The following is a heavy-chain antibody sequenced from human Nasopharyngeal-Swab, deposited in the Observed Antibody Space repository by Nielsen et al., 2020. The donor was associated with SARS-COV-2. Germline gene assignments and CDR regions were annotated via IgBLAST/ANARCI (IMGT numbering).Heavy chain of an antibody. Sequence: GGSLRLSCAASGFTFSSYEMNWVRQAPGKGLEWVASIKQDGHEKFYVDSVKGRFTISRDDAKNSLSLQMNSLRVEDTAVYYCARALWSGYIWGQGTLVTVSS. V-gene: IGHV3-7*01. J-gene: IGHJ4*02. CDR2: IKQDGHEK. CDR3: ARALWSGYI. CDR1: GFTFSSYE. D-gene: IGHD3-3*01.